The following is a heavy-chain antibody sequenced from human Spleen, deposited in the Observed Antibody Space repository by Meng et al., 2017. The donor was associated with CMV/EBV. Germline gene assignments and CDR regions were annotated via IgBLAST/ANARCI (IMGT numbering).Heavy chain of an antibody. Sequence: GESLKISCAASGFSFSSYEMNWVRQAPGKGLEWISYITSSGNIIYYADSMKGRFTISRDNAKNSLYLQMNNLRAEDTAVYYCARIDFYGMDVWGQGTTVTVSS. J-gene: IGHJ6*02. CDR1: GFSFSSYE. CDR2: ITSSGNII. CDR3: ARIDFYGMDV. V-gene: IGHV3-48*03.